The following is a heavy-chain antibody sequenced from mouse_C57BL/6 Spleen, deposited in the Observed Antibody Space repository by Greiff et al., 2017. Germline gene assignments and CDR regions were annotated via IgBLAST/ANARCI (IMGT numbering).Heavy chain of an antibody. Sequence: QVQLQQSGAELVKPGASVKISCKASGYAFSSYWMNWVKQRPGKGLEWIGQIYPGDGDTNYNGKFKGKATLTADKSSSTAYMQLSSLTSEDSAVYFCAREEGLRTTWFAYWGQGTLVTVSA. CDR3: AREEGLRTTWFAY. J-gene: IGHJ3*01. CDR2: IYPGDGDT. CDR1: GYAFSSYW. V-gene: IGHV1-80*01.